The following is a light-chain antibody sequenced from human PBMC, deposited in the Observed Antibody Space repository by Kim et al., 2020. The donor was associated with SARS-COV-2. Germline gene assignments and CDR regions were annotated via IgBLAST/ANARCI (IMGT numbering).Light chain of an antibody. CDR3: QHYDSWPT. Sequence: SVSPGDRVTLSCRASRSVGSNLAWYQHKPDQAPRLLIYGASITATGVPARFSGRGSGTDFTLTISSLQSEDYGIYYCQHYDSWPTFGGGTKVDIK. J-gene: IGKJ4*01. CDR2: GAS. V-gene: IGKV3-15*01. CDR1: RSVGSN.